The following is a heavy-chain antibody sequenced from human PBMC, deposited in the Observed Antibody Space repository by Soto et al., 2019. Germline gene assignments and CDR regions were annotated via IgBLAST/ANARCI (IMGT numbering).Heavy chain of an antibody. CDR3: ARMSRGSDIDY. V-gene: IGHV4-34*01. CDR2: INHSGST. J-gene: IGHJ4*02. CDR1: GGSFSGYY. D-gene: IGHD3-10*01. Sequence: QVQLQQWGAGLLKPSETLSLTCAVYGGSFSGYYWSWIRQPPGKGLEWIGEINHSGSTNYNPSLKSRGTISVGTSKNQFSLKLSSVTAADTAVYYCARMSRGSDIDYWGQGTLVTVSS.